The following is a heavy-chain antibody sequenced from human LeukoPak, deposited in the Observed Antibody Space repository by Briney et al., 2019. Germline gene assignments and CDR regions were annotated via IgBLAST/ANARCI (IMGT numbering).Heavy chain of an antibody. J-gene: IGHJ4*02. V-gene: IGHV3-23*01. CDR2: ISGSGGST. Sequence: GGSLRLSCAASGFTFSSYAMSWVRQAPGKGLEWVSAISGSGGSTYYADSVKGRFTISRDSSKNTLYLEMSSLRAEDTAVYYCARVGSSSSLGFDYWGQGTLVTVSS. CDR3: ARVGSSSSLGFDY. CDR1: GFTFSSYA. D-gene: IGHD6-6*01.